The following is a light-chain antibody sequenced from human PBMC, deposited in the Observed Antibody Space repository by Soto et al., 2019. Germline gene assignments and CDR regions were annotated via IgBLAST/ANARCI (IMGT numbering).Light chain of an antibody. CDR1: QSVDND. Sequence: DIVLTQSPGTLSLSPGETATLSCSASQSVDNDLAWYQQKPGQPPRLLIYDASTRATGIPARFSGSGSGSEFTLTISSLQSEDFAIYYCHQYNNWPRTFGQGTKVDIK. J-gene: IGKJ1*01. V-gene: IGKV3-15*01. CDR2: DAS. CDR3: HQYNNWPRT.